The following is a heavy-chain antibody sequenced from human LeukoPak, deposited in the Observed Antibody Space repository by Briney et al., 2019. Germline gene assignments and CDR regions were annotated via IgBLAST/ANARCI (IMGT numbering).Heavy chain of an antibody. V-gene: IGHV3-7*01. J-gene: IGHJ4*02. D-gene: IGHD2-2*01. CDR1: GFTFSSYW. Sequence: QPGGSLRLSCAASGFTFSSYWMSWVRQAPGKGLEWVANIKQDGSEKYYVDSVKGRFTISRDNAKNSLYLQMNSLRAEDTAVYHCARGDIVVVPGVPHDYWGQGTLVTVSS. CDR2: IKQDGSEK. CDR3: ARGDIVVVPGVPHDY.